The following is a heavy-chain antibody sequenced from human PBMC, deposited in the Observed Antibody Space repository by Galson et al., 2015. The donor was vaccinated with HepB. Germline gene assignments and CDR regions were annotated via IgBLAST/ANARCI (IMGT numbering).Heavy chain of an antibody. CDR2: ISSGSSTI. J-gene: IGHJ6*02. CDR1: GFTFSSYS. Sequence: SLRLSCAASGFTFSSYSMNWVRQAPGKGLEWVSYISSGSSTIYYADSVKGRFTISRDNAKNSLYLQMNSLRAEDTAVYYCARAGAITIFGVVTAVYYYYGMDVWGQGTTVTVSS. D-gene: IGHD3-3*01. CDR3: ARAGAITIFGVVTAVYYYYGMDV. V-gene: IGHV3-48*01.